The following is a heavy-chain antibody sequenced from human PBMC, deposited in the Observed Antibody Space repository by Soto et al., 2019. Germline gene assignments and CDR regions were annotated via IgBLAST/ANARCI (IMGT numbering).Heavy chain of an antibody. V-gene: IGHV3-30-3*01. Sequence: QVQLVESGGDVVQPGRSLRLSCAGSGFSFSRVAIHWVRQAPGNGLEWVAVITYDGSNQYYADSVKGRFTVSRDNSRSTVYLQMNNLRSEDTAIYYCARLFGGYSGSHADEFDIWGQGTMVPVSS. D-gene: IGHD1-26*01. J-gene: IGHJ3*02. CDR2: ITYDGSNQ. CDR3: ARLFGGYSGSHADEFDI. CDR1: GFSFSRVA.